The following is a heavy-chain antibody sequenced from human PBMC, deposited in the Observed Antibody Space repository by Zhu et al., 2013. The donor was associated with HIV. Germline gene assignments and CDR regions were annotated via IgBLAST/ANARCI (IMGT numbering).Heavy chain of an antibody. CDR1: GGTFSSYA. CDR2: IIPIFGTA. CDR3: AQYCSGGSCYSGFDP. D-gene: IGHD2-15*01. V-gene: IGHV1-69*01. Sequence: QVQLVQSGAEVKKPGSSVKVPCKASGGTFSSYAISWVRQAPGQGLEWMGGIIPIFGTANYAQKFQGRVTITADESTSTAYMELSSLRSEDTAVYYCAQYCSGGSCYSGFDPWGQGTLVTVSS. J-gene: IGHJ5*02.